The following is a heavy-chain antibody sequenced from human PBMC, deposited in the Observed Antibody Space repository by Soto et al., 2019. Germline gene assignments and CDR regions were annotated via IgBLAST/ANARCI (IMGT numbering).Heavy chain of an antibody. Sequence: QVQLVHSGPELKKPGTSVTVSCKASGYTFATYAVSWVRQAPGQGLEWMGWISAYNGNTINAQKFQGRVTLTTDTSTSTAYMALTSLTSDDTAVYYCARVGGALGDLDYWGQGTLVTVSS. CDR3: ARVGGALGDLDY. CDR1: GYTFATYA. J-gene: IGHJ4*02. V-gene: IGHV1-18*01. CDR2: ISAYNGNT. D-gene: IGHD3-16*01.